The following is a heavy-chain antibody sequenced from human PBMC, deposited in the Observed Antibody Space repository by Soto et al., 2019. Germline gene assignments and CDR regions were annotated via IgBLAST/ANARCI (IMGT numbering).Heavy chain of an antibody. CDR2: VRSDGDTT. CDR1: GLTFSNFG. Sequence: EVQVLESGGGLLQPGGSLRPPWAAPGLTFSNFGRNWVRQAPGKGLEWVSGVRSDGDTTYNAESVKGRFTVSRDTSRNTVYLQMNSLRAEDTAIYYCAKGKGVGATPDGANCWGQGTLVTVSS. V-gene: IGHV3-23*01. CDR3: AKGKGVGATPDGANC. D-gene: IGHD1-26*01. J-gene: IGHJ4*02.